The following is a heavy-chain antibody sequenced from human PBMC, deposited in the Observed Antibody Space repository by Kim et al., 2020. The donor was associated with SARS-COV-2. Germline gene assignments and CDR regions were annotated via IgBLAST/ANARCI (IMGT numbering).Heavy chain of an antibody. J-gene: IGHJ6*02. CDR1: GFTFSSYG. D-gene: IGHD6-19*01. CDR2: IWYDGSNK. CDR3: AREGGSGWPYYYYYYGMDV. Sequence: GGSLRLSCAASGFTFSSYGMHWVRQAPGKGLEWVAVIWYDGSNKYYADSVKGRFTISRDNSKNTLYLQMNSLRAEDTAVYYCAREGGSGWPYYYYYYGMDVWGQGTTVTVSS. V-gene: IGHV3-33*01.